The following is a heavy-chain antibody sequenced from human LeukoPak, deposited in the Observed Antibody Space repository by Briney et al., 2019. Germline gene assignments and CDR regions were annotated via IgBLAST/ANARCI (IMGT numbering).Heavy chain of an antibody. CDR1: SGSINSNAYY. V-gene: IGHV4-39*07. J-gene: IGHJ4*02. CDR3: ASRHLSSRNSNKTVDS. D-gene: IGHD1-7*01. CDR2: IYYSGST. Sequence: PSETLSLTCIVSSGSINSNAYYWNWIRQPPGKGLEWIGSIYYSGSTYYNPSLKSRLTISVDTSKNQFSLKMRSVTAADTAVYYCASRHLSSRNSNKTVDSWGQGTLVTVSS.